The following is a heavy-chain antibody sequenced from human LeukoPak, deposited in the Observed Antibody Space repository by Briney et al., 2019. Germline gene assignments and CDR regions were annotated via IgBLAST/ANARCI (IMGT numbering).Heavy chain of an antibody. CDR1: GGSFRGYY. V-gene: IGHV4-34*01. CDR2: INHSGSS. Sequence: PSETLSLTCAVYGGSFRGYYWSWIRQPPGKGLEWIGEINHSGSSNYNPSLKSRVTISLDTSKNQFSLNLSSVTAADTAVYYCAREGYCSGTSCYNFNYWGQGTLVTVSS. D-gene: IGHD2-2*02. J-gene: IGHJ4*02. CDR3: AREGYCSGTSCYNFNY.